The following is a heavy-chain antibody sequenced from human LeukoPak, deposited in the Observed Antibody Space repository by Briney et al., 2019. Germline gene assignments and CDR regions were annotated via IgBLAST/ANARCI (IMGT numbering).Heavy chain of an antibody. CDR3: ARGGQILEVITATFDH. Sequence: ASVKVSCKASGYSFTVYYLHWVRRAPGQGPEWMGWINTNNGGTNYAQRFQGRVTMTRDTSISTVYMELSSLRSDDAAVYYCARGGQILEVITATFDHWGQGTLVTVSS. V-gene: IGHV1-2*02. CDR1: GYSFTVYY. D-gene: IGHD4-23*01. J-gene: IGHJ4*02. CDR2: INTNNGGT.